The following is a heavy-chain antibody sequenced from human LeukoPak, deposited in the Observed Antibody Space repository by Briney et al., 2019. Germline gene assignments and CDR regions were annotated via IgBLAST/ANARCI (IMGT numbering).Heavy chain of an antibody. J-gene: IGHJ4*02. D-gene: IGHD3-10*01. V-gene: IGHV4-59*12. CDR1: GGSISNYY. CDR2: IYYSGST. Sequence: SETLSLTCTVSGGSISNYYWNWIRQPPGKGLEWIGYIYYSGSTNYNPSLKSRVTISLDTSKNQFSLKVRSVTAADTAVYYCARGHTRITMIRGSRSAYYFDYWGQGTLVTVSS. CDR3: ARGHTRITMIRGSRSAYYFDY.